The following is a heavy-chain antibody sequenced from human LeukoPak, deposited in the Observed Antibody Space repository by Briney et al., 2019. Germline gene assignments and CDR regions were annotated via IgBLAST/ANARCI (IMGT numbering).Heavy chain of an antibody. Sequence: SETLSLTCTVSGGFINSHYWSWIRQPPGKGLEWIGYISYSGTTYYSPSLNSRVAISVDTSNNQFSLKLNSVTAADTAVYYCARKRSDDPYFFDYWGQGTLVTVSS. CDR2: ISYSGTT. V-gene: IGHV4-59*08. D-gene: IGHD3-10*01. CDR3: ARKRSDDPYFFDY. J-gene: IGHJ4*02. CDR1: GGFINSHY.